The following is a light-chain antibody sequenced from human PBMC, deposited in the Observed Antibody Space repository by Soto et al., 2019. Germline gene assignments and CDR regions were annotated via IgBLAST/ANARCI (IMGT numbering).Light chain of an antibody. J-gene: IGKJ3*01. CDR3: QQYGNSPPFT. V-gene: IGKV3-20*01. Sequence: DIVLTQSPGTLSLSPGERATLSCRASQSVASTYLAWYQQKPGQAPRLLIYGASSRATGIPDRFSGSGSGTDFTLTISSLEPEDFAVYYCQQYGNSPPFTFGPGTKVDIK. CDR1: QSVASTY. CDR2: GAS.